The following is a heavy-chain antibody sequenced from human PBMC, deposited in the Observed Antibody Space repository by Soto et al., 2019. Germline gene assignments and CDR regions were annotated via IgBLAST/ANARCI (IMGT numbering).Heavy chain of an antibody. J-gene: IGHJ6*02. CDR1: GFTFSSYA. V-gene: IGHV3-30-3*01. Sequence: QVQLVESGGGVVQPGRSLRLSCAASGFTFSSYAMHWVRQAPGKGLEWVAVISYDGSNKYYADSVKGRFTISRDNSKNTLYLQMNGLRAEDTAVYYCARIDGYNPLRYYYVMDVWGQCTTVTVSS. CDR3: ARIDGYNPLRYYYVMDV. CDR2: ISYDGSNK. D-gene: IGHD5-12*01.